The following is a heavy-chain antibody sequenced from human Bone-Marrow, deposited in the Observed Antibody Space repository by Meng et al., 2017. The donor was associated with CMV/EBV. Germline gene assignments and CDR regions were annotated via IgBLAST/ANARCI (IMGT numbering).Heavy chain of an antibody. D-gene: IGHD1-26*01. J-gene: IGHJ4*02. CDR2: IHPSDGGT. CDR1: GYTFTTYY. Sequence: ASVKVSCKASGYTFTTYYMHWVRQAPGQGLEWMGVIHPSDGGTTYAQKFQGRVTMTRDTSTSTIYMQLSSLTSEDTAVYYCAGDNSGFDCWGQGTLVTVSS. CDR3: AGDNSGFDC. V-gene: IGHV1-46*01.